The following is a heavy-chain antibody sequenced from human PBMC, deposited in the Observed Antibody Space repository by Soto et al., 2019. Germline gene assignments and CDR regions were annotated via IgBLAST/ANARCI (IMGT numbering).Heavy chain of an antibody. CDR2: IIPIFGTA. V-gene: IGHV1-69*13. D-gene: IGHD6-13*01. CDR1: GGTFSSYA. CDR3: ARDPLPHPSLAAANWFDP. Sequence: GASVKVSCKASGGTFSSYAISWVRQAPGQRLEWMGGIIPIFGTANYAQKFQGRVTITADESTSTAYMELSSLRSEDTAVYYCARDPLPHPSLAAANWFDPWGQGTLVTVSS. J-gene: IGHJ5*02.